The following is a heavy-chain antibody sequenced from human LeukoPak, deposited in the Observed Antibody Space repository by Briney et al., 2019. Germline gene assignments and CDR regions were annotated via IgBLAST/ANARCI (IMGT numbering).Heavy chain of an antibody. J-gene: IGHJ3*02. CDR3: ARDPGITIFGVVTDDAFDT. D-gene: IGHD3-3*01. V-gene: IGHV4-59*12. CDR1: GGSISSYY. CDR2: IYYSGST. Sequence: SETLSLTCTVSGGSISSYYWSWIRQPPGKGLEWIGYIYYSGSTNYNPSLKSRVTISVDTSKNQFSLKLSSVTAADTAVYYCARDPGITIFGVVTDDAFDTWGQGTMVTVSS.